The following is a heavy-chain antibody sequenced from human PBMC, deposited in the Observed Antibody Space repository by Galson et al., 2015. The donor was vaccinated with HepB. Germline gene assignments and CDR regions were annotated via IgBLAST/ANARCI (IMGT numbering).Heavy chain of an antibody. D-gene: IGHD2-21*01. J-gene: IGHJ6*02. CDR2: IKSKTDGGTT. Sequence: SLRLSCAASGFTFSNAWMSWVRQAPGKGLEWVGRIKSKTDGGTTDYAAPVKGRFTISRDDSKNTLYLQMNSLKTEDTAVYYCTTGGPGAVVVNRYGMDVWGQGTTVTVSS. V-gene: IGHV3-15*01. CDR1: GFTFSNAW. CDR3: TTGGPGAVVVNRYGMDV.